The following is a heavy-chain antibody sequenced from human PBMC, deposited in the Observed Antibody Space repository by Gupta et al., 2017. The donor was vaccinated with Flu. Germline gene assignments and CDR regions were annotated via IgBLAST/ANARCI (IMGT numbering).Heavy chain of an antibody. CDR3: AFKYDSSGRGAFDI. CDR1: GFTFSSYA. V-gene: IGHV3-23*01. J-gene: IGHJ3*02. CDR2: ISGSGGST. D-gene: IGHD3-22*01. Sequence: EVQLLESGGGLVQPGGSLSLSCEASGFTFSSYAMSWVRQAPGKRLEWVSAISGSGGSTYYADSVKGRFTISRDNSKNTLYLQMNSLRAEDTAVYYCAFKYDSSGRGAFDIWGQGTMVTVSS.